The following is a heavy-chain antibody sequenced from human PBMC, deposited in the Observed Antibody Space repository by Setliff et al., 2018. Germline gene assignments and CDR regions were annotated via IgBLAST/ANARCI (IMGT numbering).Heavy chain of an antibody. CDR3: ATGQHSGSWTLDQ. V-gene: IGHV1-3*04. J-gene: IGHJ4*02. Sequence: ASVKVSCKASGYAFNSYTLHWVRQAPGQRLEWIGYMDTGTGKKEYSQKFRDRVTIIRDTSATTAYVELHSLRSDDTAVYYCATGQHSGSWTLDQWGQGTLVTVSS. CDR1: GYAFNSYT. CDR2: MDTGTGKK. D-gene: IGHD6-13*01.